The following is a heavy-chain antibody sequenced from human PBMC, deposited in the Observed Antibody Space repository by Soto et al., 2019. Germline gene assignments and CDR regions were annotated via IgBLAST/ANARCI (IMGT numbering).Heavy chain of an antibody. J-gene: IGHJ4*02. D-gene: IGHD5-18*01. CDR3: ASPMRRGYSYGRFDY. V-gene: IGHV1-69*13. CDR2: IIPIFGTA. Sequence: SVKVSCKASGGTFSSYAIGWVRQAPGQGLEWMGGIIPIFGTANYAQKFQGRVTIIADESTSTAYMELSSLRSEDTAVYYCASPMRRGYSYGRFDYWGQGTLVTVSS. CDR1: GGTFSSYA.